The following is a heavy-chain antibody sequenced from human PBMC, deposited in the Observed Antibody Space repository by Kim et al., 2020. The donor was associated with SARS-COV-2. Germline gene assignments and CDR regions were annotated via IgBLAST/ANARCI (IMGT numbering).Heavy chain of an antibody. J-gene: IGHJ4*02. CDR3: ARDRADTAMVTGGFDY. CDR2: ISYDGSNK. CDR1: GFTFSSYA. D-gene: IGHD5-18*01. Sequence: GGSLRLSCAASGFTFSSYAMHWVRQAPGKGLEWVAVISYDGSNKYYADSVKGRFTISRDNSKNTLYLQMNSLRAEDTAVYYCARDRADTAMVTGGFDYWGQGTLVTVSS. V-gene: IGHV3-30*04.